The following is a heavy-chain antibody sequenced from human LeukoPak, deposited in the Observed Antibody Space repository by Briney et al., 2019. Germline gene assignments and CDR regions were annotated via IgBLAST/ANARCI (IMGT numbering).Heavy chain of an antibody. CDR1: GGSFSGYY. D-gene: IGHD4-17*01. Sequence: SETLSLTCAVYGGSFSGYYWSWIRQPPGKGLGWIGEINHSGSTNYNPSLKSRVTISVDTSKNQFSLKLSSVTAADTAVYYCARGQATVTEIAFDIWGQGTMVTVSS. CDR3: ARGQATVTEIAFDI. J-gene: IGHJ3*02. CDR2: INHSGST. V-gene: IGHV4-34*01.